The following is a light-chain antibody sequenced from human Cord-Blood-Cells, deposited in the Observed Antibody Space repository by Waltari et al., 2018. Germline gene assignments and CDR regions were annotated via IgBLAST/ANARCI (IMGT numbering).Light chain of an antibody. CDR3: QQYNSYSPWT. V-gene: IGKV1-5*03. J-gene: IGKJ1*01. Sequence: DIQMTQSPSTLSASVGDRVTITCRASQSISSWLAWYQHKPGKAPKLLLYKASSLESGVPSRFSGSGSGTEFTLTISSLQPDDFATYYCQQYNSYSPWTFGQGTKVEIK. CDR1: QSISSW. CDR2: KAS.